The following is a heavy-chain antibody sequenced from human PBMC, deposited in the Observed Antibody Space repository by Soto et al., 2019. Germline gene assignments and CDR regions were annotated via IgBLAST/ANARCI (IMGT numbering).Heavy chain of an antibody. D-gene: IGHD5-18*01. CDR1: GGSISNYY. CDR3: ARHRYSYGVYYFDY. CDR2: IYYSGST. Sequence: SETLSLTCTVSGGSISNYYWSWIRQPPGKGLEWIGYIYYSGSTNYNPSLKSRVTISVDTSKNQFSLKLSSVTAADTALYYCARHRYSYGVYYFDYCGQGTLVTVFS. J-gene: IGHJ4*02. V-gene: IGHV4-59*08.